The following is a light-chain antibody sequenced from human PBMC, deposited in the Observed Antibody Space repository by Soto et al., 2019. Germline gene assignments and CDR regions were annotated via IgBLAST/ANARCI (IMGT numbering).Light chain of an antibody. V-gene: IGLV2-23*01. Sequence: QSVLTQPASVSGSPGQSITISCTGTSSDVGSYNLVSWYQQHPGKAPKLMIYEGSKRPSGVSNRFSGSKSGNTASLTISGLQAEDEADYYCCSSAGSSTHYVFGTGTKLTVL. CDR2: EGS. J-gene: IGLJ1*01. CDR3: CSSAGSSTHYV. CDR1: SSDVGSYNL.